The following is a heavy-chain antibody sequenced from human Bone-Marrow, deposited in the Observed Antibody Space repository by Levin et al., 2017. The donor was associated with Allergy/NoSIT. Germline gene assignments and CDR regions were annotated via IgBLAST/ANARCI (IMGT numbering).Heavy chain of an antibody. D-gene: IGHD2/OR15-2a*01. CDR2: ISGDSSDL. J-gene: IGHJ3*01. Sequence: GESLKISCAASGFTFSAFGMHWVRQAPGKGLEWISSISGDSSDLYYADSVKGRFTISRDNAKNSLNLQVSSLRAEDTAVYHCVRGIIGDVRVAHKEAFDVWGQGTMVTVSS. V-gene: IGHV3-21*01. CDR3: VRGIIGDVRVAHKEAFDV. CDR1: GFTFSAFG.